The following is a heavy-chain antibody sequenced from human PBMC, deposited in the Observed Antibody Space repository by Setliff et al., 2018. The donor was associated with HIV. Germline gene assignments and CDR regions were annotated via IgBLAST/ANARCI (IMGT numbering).Heavy chain of an antibody. CDR1: GGSFSGYY. J-gene: IGHJ1*01. CDR2: INHSGST. Sequence: PSETLSLTCAVYGGSFSGYYCSWIRQPPGKGLEWNGEINHSGSTNYNPSLKSRVTISVDTSKNQFSLKLSSVTAADTAMYYCARGGSWYGKYFQRWGQGTLVTVSS. V-gene: IGHV4-34*01. CDR3: ARGGSWYGKYFQR. D-gene: IGHD6-13*01.